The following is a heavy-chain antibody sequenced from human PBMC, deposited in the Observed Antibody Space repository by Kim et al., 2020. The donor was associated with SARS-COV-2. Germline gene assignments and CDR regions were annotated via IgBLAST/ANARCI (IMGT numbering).Heavy chain of an antibody. CDR2: INPRGGST. CDR1: RYTFSSYY. CDR3: ARDGSGGYNYYFDY. D-gene: IGHD5-12*01. J-gene: IGHJ4*02. Sequence: ASVKVSCKASRYTFSSYYLHWVRQAPGQGLEWMGIINPRGGSTSYAQRFQGRVTMTRDTSTSTVYMELSSLRSEDTAVYYCARDGSGGYNYYFDYWGQGTLVTVSS. V-gene: IGHV1-46*01.